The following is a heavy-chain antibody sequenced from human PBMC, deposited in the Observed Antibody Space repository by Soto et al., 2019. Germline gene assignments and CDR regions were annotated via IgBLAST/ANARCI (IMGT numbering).Heavy chain of an antibody. V-gene: IGHV3-30*18. D-gene: IGHD4-4*01. J-gene: IGHJ6*03. Sequence: PGGSLTLSCAASGFIFGRYRMHWVRQAPGKGLEWVAVISYDGSNKYYADSVKGRFTISRDNSKNTLYLQMNSLRAEDTAVYYCAKEDRDYSTTRYYYYYMDVWGKGTTVTVSS. CDR1: GFIFGRYR. CDR3: AKEDRDYSTTRYYYYYMDV. CDR2: ISYDGSNK.